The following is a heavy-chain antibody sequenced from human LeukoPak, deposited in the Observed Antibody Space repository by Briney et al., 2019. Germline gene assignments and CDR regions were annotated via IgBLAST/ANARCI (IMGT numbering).Heavy chain of an antibody. CDR2: IYYSGST. Sequence: PETPSLSCTVSGGSISSYYWSWIRQPPGKGLEWIGYIYYSGSTNYNPSLKSRVTISVDTSKNQFSLKLSSVTAADTAVYYCASSNSITIFGINCWGQEGPVSVSS. CDR3: ASSNSITIFGINC. J-gene: IGHJ4*01. V-gene: IGHV4-59*01. CDR1: GGSISSYY. D-gene: IGHD3-3*01.